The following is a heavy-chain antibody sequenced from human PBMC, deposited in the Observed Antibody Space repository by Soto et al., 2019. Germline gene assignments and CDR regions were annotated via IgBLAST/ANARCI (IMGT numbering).Heavy chain of an antibody. CDR1: GFIFSTYA. CDR3: AKVWSAWYLDS. Sequence: PGGSLRLSCAASGFIFSTYAMNWVRQAPEKGLEWVSGVTNSGSKTYYADSVKGRFTISRDNSKSTLYLQMNSLRAEDTAVYYCAKVWSAWYLDSWGQGALVTVSS. J-gene: IGHJ4*02. V-gene: IGHV3-23*01. CDR2: VTNSGSKT. D-gene: IGHD3-3*01.